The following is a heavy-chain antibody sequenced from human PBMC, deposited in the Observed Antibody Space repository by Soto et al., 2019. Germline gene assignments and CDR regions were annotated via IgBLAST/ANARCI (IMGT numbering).Heavy chain of an antibody. CDR3: ARDKPPPYNWNWFGY. Sequence: ASVKVSCNASGYSFTSYYMHWVRQAPGQGLEWMGIINPSGGSTSYAQKFQGRVTMTRDTSTSTVYMELSSLRSEDTAVYYCARDKPPPYNWNWFGYWGQGTLVTVSS. J-gene: IGHJ4*02. V-gene: IGHV1-46*03. CDR1: GYSFTSYY. D-gene: IGHD1-7*01. CDR2: INPSGGST.